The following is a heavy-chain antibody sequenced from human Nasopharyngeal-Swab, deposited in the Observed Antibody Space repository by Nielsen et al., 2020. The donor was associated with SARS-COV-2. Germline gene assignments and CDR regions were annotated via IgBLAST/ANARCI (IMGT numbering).Heavy chain of an antibody. CDR3: AKERFYSGSGKYPRDFDY. CDR1: GFTFSNYG. CDR2: ISHDGSNK. D-gene: IGHD3-10*01. J-gene: IGHJ4*02. Sequence: GGSLRLSCVASGFTFSNYGMHWVRQAPGKGLEWVAIISHDGSNKYHADSVKGRFTISKDNSKNTLYLQMSSLRADDTAVYYCAKERFYSGSGKYPRDFDYWGQGTLVTVSS. V-gene: IGHV3-30*18.